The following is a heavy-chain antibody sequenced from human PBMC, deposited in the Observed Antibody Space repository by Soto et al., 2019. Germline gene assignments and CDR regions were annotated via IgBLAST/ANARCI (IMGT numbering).Heavy chain of an antibody. V-gene: IGHV1-69*01. CDR3: ARSQGSSTSLEIYYYYYYGMDV. D-gene: IGHD2-2*01. CDR2: IIPISDTT. CDR1: GGTFTSYA. Sequence: QVQLVQSGAEVKKPGSSVKVSSKALGGTFTSYAISWWRRAPGQGLDWMGGIIPISDTTNYAQKFQGRVTMTADESTSTAYMELSSLRSEDTAVYYCARSQGSSTSLEIYYYYYYGMDVWGQGTTVTVSS. J-gene: IGHJ6*02.